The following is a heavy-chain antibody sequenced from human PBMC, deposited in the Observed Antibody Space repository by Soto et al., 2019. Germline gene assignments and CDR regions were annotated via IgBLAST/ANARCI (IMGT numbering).Heavy chain of an antibody. D-gene: IGHD2-2*02. CDR2: IYTSGST. V-gene: IGHV4-39*01. J-gene: IGHJ4*02. CDR3: ARHVHRYCSSPSCHTDY. Sequence: QQQLQESGPGLVKPSETLSLTGTVSGGSISSTSYYWGWVHQPPGKGLEWIGAIYTSGSTYYNPSLKSRITISVDTSKNQFSLKLSSVTATDTAVYYCARHVHRYCSSPSCHTDYWGQGTLVTVSS. CDR1: GGSISSTSYY.